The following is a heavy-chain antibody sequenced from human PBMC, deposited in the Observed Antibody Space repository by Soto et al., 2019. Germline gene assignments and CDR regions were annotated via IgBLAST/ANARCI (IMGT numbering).Heavy chain of an antibody. D-gene: IGHD3-16*02. Sequence: EVQLVESGGGLVQPGGSLRLSCAASEFTVSSNYMSWVRQAPGKGLEWVSVIYSGGSTYYADSVKGRFTISRDNSKNSLYLQMNSMRGEDTAVYYCARDRYDYIWGSYRYGDWYFDLWGRGTLVTVSS. CDR3: ARDRYDYIWGSYRYGDWYFDL. CDR2: IYSGGST. J-gene: IGHJ2*01. CDR1: EFTVSSNY. V-gene: IGHV3-66*01.